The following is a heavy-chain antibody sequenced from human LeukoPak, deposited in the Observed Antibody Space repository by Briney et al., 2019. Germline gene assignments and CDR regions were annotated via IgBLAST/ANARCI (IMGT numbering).Heavy chain of an antibody. J-gene: IGHJ5*02. CDR1: GGSVSSGSCF. D-gene: IGHD3-16*01. CDR2: IYYSGST. Sequence: SETLSLTCTVSGGSVSSGSCFWSWIRQPPGKGLEWIGYIYYSGSTNYNPSLKSRVTISVDTSKKQFSLKLSSVTAADTAVYYCARGWDYNNWFDPWGQGTLVTVSS. V-gene: IGHV4-61*01. CDR3: ARGWDYNNWFDP.